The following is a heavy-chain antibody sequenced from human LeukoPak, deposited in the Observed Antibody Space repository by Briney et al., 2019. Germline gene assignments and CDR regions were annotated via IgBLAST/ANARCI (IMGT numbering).Heavy chain of an antibody. D-gene: IGHD5-18*01. CDR1: GGTFSSYV. V-gene: IGHV1-69*06. Sequence: GASVKVSCKTSGGTFSSYVISWVRQAPGQGLEWMGAIIHMFGTANYAQKFQGRVTITADKSTSTAYMELSSLRSEDTAVYYCARVGYSYGGGAAAGQNWFDPWGQGTLVTVSS. J-gene: IGHJ5*02. CDR2: IIHMFGTA. CDR3: ARVGYSYGGGAAAGQNWFDP.